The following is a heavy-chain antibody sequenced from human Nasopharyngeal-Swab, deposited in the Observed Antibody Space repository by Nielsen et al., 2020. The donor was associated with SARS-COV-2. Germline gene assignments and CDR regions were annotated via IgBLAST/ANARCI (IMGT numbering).Heavy chain of an antibody. CDR2: ISSSGSTI. CDR1: GFTFSSYK. CDR3: ARDRNYGDYNYYYGMDV. J-gene: IGHJ6*02. V-gene: IGHV3-48*03. D-gene: IGHD4-17*01. Sequence: GESLKISCAASGFTFSSYKMNWVRQAPGKGLEWVSYISSSGSTIYYADSVKGRFTISRDNAKNSLYLQMNSLRAEDTAVYYCARDRNYGDYNYYYGMDVWGQGTTVTVSS.